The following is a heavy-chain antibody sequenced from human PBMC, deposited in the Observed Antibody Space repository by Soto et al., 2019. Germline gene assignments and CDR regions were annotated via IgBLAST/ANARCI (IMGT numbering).Heavy chain of an antibody. J-gene: IGHJ4*02. V-gene: IGHV4-59*01. CDR1: GGSISSYY. D-gene: IGHD5-12*01. CDR2: IYYSGST. CDR3: AREQRWLQIFDY. Sequence: SETLSLTCTVSGGSISSYYWSWIRQPPGKGLEWIGYIYYSGSTNYNPSLKSRVTISVDTSKNQFSLKLSSVIAADTAVYYCAREQRWLQIFDYWGQGTLVTVSS.